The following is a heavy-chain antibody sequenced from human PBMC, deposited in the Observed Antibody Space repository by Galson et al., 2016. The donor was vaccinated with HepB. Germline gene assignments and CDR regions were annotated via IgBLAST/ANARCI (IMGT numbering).Heavy chain of an antibody. CDR1: GDTFSTYA. V-gene: IGHV1-69*06. D-gene: IGHD3-22*01. CDR2: IIPRFGTP. Sequence: SVKVSCKASGDTFSTYAISWVRQAPGEGLEWMGGIIPRFGTPNYAQRFQGRVTITADISTRTAYMELSSLRSEDTALYFCARTYYYDTSGYYPRYHWFDPWGRGTQVTVSS. CDR3: ARTYYYDTSGYYPRYHWFDP. J-gene: IGHJ5*02.